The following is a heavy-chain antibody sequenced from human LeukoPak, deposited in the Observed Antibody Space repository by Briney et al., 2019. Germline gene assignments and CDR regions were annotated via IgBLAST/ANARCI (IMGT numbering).Heavy chain of an antibody. CDR2: IKQDGSEK. CDR1: GFTFSSYW. Sequence: PEGSLRLSCAASGFTFSSYWMSWVRQAPGKGLEWVAKIKQDGSEKYYVDSVKGRFTISRDNAKNSLYLQMNSLRAEDTAVYYCARALWFGEQAPFDYWGQGTLVTVSS. J-gene: IGHJ4*02. CDR3: ARALWFGEQAPFDY. V-gene: IGHV3-7*01. D-gene: IGHD3-10*01.